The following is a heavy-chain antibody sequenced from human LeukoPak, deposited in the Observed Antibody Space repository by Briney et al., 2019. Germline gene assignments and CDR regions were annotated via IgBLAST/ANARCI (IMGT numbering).Heavy chain of an antibody. CDR3: ARGGYSYAFDY. V-gene: IGHV4-39*07. J-gene: IGHJ4*02. Sequence: SETLSLTCTVSGGSISSSSYYWGWIRQPPGKGLEWIGEINHSGSTNYNPSLKSRVTISVDTSKNQFSLKLSSVTAADTAVYYCARGGYSYAFDYWGQGTLVTVSS. D-gene: IGHD5-18*01. CDR2: INHSGST. CDR1: GGSISSSSYY.